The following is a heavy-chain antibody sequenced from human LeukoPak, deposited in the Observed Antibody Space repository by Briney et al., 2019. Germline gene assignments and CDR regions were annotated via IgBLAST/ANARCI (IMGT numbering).Heavy chain of an antibody. CDR2: IYYSGST. CDR3: ARRHRWLRSGRPNWFDP. CDR1: GGSISSNNYY. Sequence: SETLSLTCTVSGGSISSNNYYWGWIRQPPGKGLEWIGNIYYSGSTYYSPSLKSRVTISIDTSTNHFSLKLSSVTAADTAVYFCARRHRWLRSGRPNWFDPWGQGTLVTVSS. J-gene: IGHJ5*02. D-gene: IGHD5-12*01. V-gene: IGHV4-39*07.